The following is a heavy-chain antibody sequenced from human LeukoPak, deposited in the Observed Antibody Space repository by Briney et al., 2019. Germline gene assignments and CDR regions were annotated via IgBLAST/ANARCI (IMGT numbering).Heavy chain of an antibody. J-gene: IGHJ6*02. CDR2: IRYDGSNK. CDR1: GFTFSSYG. Sequence: PGGSLRLSCAASGFTFSSYGMHWVRQAPGKGLEWVAFIRYDGSNKYYADSVKGRFTIFRDNAKNTLYLQMNSLRAEDTAVYYCARGMSGYYGMDVWGQGTTVTVSS. V-gene: IGHV3-30*02. CDR3: ARGMSGYYGMDV.